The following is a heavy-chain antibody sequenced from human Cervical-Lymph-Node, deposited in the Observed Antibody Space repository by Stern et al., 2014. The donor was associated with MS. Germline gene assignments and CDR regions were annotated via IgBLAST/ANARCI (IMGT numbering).Heavy chain of an antibody. V-gene: IGHV1-46*01. J-gene: IGHJ4*02. Sequence: QVQLVQSGAEVKKPGASVKVSCKASGYRFTSYYMHWVRQAPGQGLEWMGRINPGGGSTSYAPRFQGRLPLTRDTSTSTVYLELSGLRSDDTAVYYCARDSGEDTAMLTYCFDLWGQGTLVTVSS. D-gene: IGHD5-18*01. CDR2: INPGGGST. CDR1: GYRFTSYY. CDR3: ARDSGEDTAMLTYCFDL.